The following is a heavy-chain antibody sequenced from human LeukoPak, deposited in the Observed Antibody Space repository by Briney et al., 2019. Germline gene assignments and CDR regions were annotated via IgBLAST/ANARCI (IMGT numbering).Heavy chain of an antibody. CDR3: ARGRYDILTGTN. CDR1: GYTFTSYD. V-gene: IGHV1-8*01. J-gene: IGHJ4*02. D-gene: IGHD3-9*01. CDR2: MNPNSGNT. Sequence: ASVKVSCKASGYTFTSYDINWVRQATGQGLEWMGWMNPNSGNTGYAQKFQGRVTMTRNTSISTGYMELSSLRSEDTAVYYCARGRYDILTGTNWGQGTLVTVSS.